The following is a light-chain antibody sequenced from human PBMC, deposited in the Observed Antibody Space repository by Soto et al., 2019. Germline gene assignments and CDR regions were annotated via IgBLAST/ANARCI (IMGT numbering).Light chain of an antibody. CDR3: CSYAGSSTVVL. CDR2: EGS. Sequence: QSALTQPASVSGSPGQSITISCTGTSSDVGSHNLVSWYQQHPGKAPKVMIYEGSKRPSGVSNRFSGSKSGNTASLTISGLQAEDEADYYCCSYAGSSTVVLFGGGTQLTVL. CDR1: SSDVGSHNL. V-gene: IGLV2-23*03. J-gene: IGLJ2*01.